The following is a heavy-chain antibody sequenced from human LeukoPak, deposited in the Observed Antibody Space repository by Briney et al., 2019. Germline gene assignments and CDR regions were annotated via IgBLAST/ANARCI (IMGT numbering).Heavy chain of an antibody. J-gene: IGHJ4*02. CDR3: ARRFYQTNVYDRHFDH. Sequence: GGSLRLPCAASGFTFSRDWMHWVRQAPGKGPEWVSRISDDGSITTYADSVQGRFTISRDNAKSTMFLQMNSLRAEDTAVYFCARRFYQTNVYDRHFDHWGQGILVTVSS. V-gene: IGHV3-74*03. CDR1: GFTFSRDW. CDR2: ISDDGSIT. D-gene: IGHD2-8*01.